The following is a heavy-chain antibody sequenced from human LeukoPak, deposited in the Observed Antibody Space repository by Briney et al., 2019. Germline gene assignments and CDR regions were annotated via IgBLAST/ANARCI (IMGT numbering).Heavy chain of an antibody. D-gene: IGHD6-19*01. Sequence: SETLSLTCTVSGGAISGSPYYWGWIRQPPGKGLEWIGSTSYSGSTYYNPSLKSRVTISVDTSKNQFSLKLTSVTAADTAVYYCAGAYSSGWYNDFDPWGQGTLVIVPS. J-gene: IGHJ5*02. CDR2: TSYSGST. CDR3: AGAYSSGWYNDFDP. CDR1: GGAISGSPYY. V-gene: IGHV4-39*01.